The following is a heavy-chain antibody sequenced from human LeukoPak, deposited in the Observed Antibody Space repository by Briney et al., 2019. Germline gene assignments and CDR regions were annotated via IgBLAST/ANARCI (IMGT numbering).Heavy chain of an antibody. V-gene: IGHV3-66*01. Sequence: PGGSLRLSCAASGFSVSSNYMSWVRQAPGKGLEWVSLIYSGGSTSYADSVKGRFTISRDSSKNTLYLQMSSLRAEDTAVYYCVKITSVTGGDYWGQGTRLTVSS. D-gene: IGHD1-1*01. CDR1: GFSVSSNY. CDR2: IYSGGST. J-gene: IGHJ4*02. CDR3: VKITSVTGGDY.